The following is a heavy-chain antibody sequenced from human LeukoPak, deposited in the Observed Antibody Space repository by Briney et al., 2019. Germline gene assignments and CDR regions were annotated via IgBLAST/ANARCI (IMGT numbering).Heavy chain of an antibody. CDR1: GFTFSSYA. D-gene: IGHD3-10*01. V-gene: IGHV3-30-3*01. J-gene: IGHJ4*02. CDR2: ISYDGSNK. CDR3: AGCRYFDY. Sequence: GRSLRLSCAASGFTFSSYAMHWVRQAPGKGLEWVAVISYDGSNKYYADSVKGRFTISRDNSKNTLYLQMDSLRAEDTAVYYCAGCRYFDYWGQGTLVTVSS.